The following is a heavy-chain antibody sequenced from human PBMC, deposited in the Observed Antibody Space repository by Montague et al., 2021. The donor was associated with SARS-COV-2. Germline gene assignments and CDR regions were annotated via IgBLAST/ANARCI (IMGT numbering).Heavy chain of an antibody. J-gene: IGHJ6*02. CDR3: ARDKAEYIVVVPAVPLAYGMDV. V-gene: IGHV4-31*03. Sequence: TLSLTCTVSGGSIRSENYYWSWIRQHPGKGLEWIGYIHYSGSTDYNPSLNSRVSISVDTSKNQFSLTLRSVTAADTAVYYCARDKAEYIVVVPAVPLAYGMDVWGQGTPVTVSS. CDR2: IHYSGST. D-gene: IGHD2-2*01. CDR1: GGSIRSENYY.